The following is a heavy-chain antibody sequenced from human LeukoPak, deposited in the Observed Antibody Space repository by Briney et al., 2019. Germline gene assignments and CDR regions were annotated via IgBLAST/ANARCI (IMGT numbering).Heavy chain of an antibody. J-gene: IGHJ4*02. D-gene: IGHD6-19*01. CDR3: ARAQPTGGWYVGIDY. CDR2: INPNSGGT. CDR1: GYTFTSYG. V-gene: IGHV1-2*02. Sequence: ASVKVSCKASGYTFTSYGISWVRQAPGQGLEWMGWINPNSGGTNYAQKFQGRVTMTRDTSISTAYMKLSRLRSDDTAVYYCARAQPTGGWYVGIDYWGQGTLVTVSS.